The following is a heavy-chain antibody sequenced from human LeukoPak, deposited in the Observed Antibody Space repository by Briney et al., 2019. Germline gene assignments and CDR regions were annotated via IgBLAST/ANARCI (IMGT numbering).Heavy chain of an antibody. CDR2: INPNSGGT. D-gene: IGHD5-18*01. J-gene: IGHJ6*02. CDR1: GGTFSNYA. V-gene: IGHV1-2*02. CDR3: ARAHGRGYSLYYYYGMDV. Sequence: ASVKVSCKASGGTFSNYAISWVRQAPGQGLEWMGWINPNSGGTNYAQKFQGRVTMTRDTSISTAYMELSRLRSDDTAVYYCARAHGRGYSLYYYYGMDVWGQGTTVTVSS.